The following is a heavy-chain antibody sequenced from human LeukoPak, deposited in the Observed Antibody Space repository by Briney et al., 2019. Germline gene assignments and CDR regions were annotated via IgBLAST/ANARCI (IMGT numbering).Heavy chain of an antibody. J-gene: IGHJ4*02. V-gene: IGHV3-21*01. CDR2: ISSSSSYI. CDR3: ARGWGLDPRSDGEIY. CDR1: GFTFSSYS. D-gene: IGHD3-16*01. Sequence: PGGSLRLSCAASGFTFSSYSMNWARQAPGKGLEWVSSISSSSSYIYYADSVKGRFTISRDNAKNSLYLQMNSLRAEDTAVYYCARGWGLDPRSDGEIYWGQGTLVTVSS.